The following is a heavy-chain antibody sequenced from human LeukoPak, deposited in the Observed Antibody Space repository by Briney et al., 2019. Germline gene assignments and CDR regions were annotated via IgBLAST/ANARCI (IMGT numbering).Heavy chain of an antibody. CDR1: GFTFSSYS. D-gene: IGHD2-2*01. CDR3: ARDRGYCSSTSCYYYYYYYMDV. Sequence: GGSLRLSCAASGFTFSSYSMNWVRQAPGKGLEWVSSISSNSGYIYYADSVKGRFTISRDNAKNSLYLQMNSLRAEDTAVYYCARDRGYCSSTSCYYYYYYYMDVWGKGTTVTISS. CDR2: ISSNSGYI. J-gene: IGHJ6*03. V-gene: IGHV3-21*01.